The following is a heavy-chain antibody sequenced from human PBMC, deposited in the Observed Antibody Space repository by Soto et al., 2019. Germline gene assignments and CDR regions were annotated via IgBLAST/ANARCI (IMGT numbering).Heavy chain of an antibody. CDR2: IYYSGST. CDR1: GGSISSGDYY. Sequence: SETLSLTCTVSGGSISSGDYYWSWIRQPPGKGLEWIGYIYYSGSTYYNPSLKSRVTISVDTSKNQFSLKLSSVTASDTAVYYCARGAVRYCSGGSCYTNWFDPWGQGTLVTVSS. J-gene: IGHJ5*02. D-gene: IGHD2-15*01. V-gene: IGHV4-30-4*01. CDR3: ARGAVRYCSGGSCYTNWFDP.